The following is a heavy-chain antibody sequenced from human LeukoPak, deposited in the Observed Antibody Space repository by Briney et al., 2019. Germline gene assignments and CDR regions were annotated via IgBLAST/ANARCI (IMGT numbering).Heavy chain of an antibody. D-gene: IGHD3-16*01. Sequence: SETLSLTCAVSGGSISSSFNYWAWIRQPPGKGLKWIGSIYESGSAYYNPSLKSRITMSVDTSENQFSLKLTSVTAADTAVYYCARHYGPWGQGTLVTVSS. CDR3: ARHYGP. J-gene: IGHJ5*02. V-gene: IGHV4-39*01. CDR1: GGSISSSFNY. CDR2: IYESGSA.